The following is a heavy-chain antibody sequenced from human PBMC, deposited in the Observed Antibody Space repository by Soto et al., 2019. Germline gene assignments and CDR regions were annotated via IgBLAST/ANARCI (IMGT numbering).Heavy chain of an antibody. J-gene: IGHJ4*02. Sequence: GGSLRLSCAASGFTFSNYDMHWIRQPTGKGLEWVSAIGTTGDTYYPDSVKGRFTISRENAKNSLYLQMNSLRAGDTAVYYCARVLRGYSGFEDYYDYWGQGALVTVSS. V-gene: IGHV3-13*04. D-gene: IGHD5-12*01. CDR3: ARVLRGYSGFEDYYDY. CDR2: IGTTGDT. CDR1: GFTFSNYD.